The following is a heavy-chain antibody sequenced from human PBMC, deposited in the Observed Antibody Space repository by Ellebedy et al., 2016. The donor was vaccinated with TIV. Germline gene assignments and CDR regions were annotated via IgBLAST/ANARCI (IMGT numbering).Heavy chain of an antibody. D-gene: IGHD5-18*01. CDR2: INHSGGT. J-gene: IGHJ6*02. V-gene: IGHV4-59*08. CDR3: ARQGYSYGYTYFYNGMDV. CDR1: GGSISSYY. Sequence: MPSETLSLTCSVSGGSISSYYWSWIRQPPGKGLEWIGYINHSGGTNYNPSLNSRVTISVDTSKSQFSLKLSSVTAADTAVYYCARQGYSYGYTYFYNGMDVWGQGTTVTVSS.